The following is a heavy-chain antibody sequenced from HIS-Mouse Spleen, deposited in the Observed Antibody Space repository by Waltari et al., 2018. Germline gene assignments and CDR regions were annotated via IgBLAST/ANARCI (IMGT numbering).Heavy chain of an antibody. D-gene: IGHD4-4*01. CDR3: ARGHDYSNYFDY. CDR1: GYTFTRYD. V-gene: IGHV1-8*01. CDR2: MNPNSGNT. Sequence: QVQLVQSGAEVKKPGASVKVSCKASGYTFTRYDINWVRRATGQGLEWMGWMNPNSGNTGYAQKFQGRVTMTRNTSISTAYMELSSLRSEDTAVYYCARGHDYSNYFDYWGQGTLVTVSS. J-gene: IGHJ4*02.